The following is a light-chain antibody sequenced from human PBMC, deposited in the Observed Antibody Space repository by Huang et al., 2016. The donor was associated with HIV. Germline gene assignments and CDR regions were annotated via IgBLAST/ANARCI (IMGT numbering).Light chain of an antibody. Sequence: DIVMTQSPDSLAVSLGERATINCKSSQSVLYRPHNKNYLAWYQQKPGQPPKLLIYWATTRESGVPDRFSGSGSGTDFTLTISSLQAEDVAVYYCQQYYSPPYTFGQGTKLEIK. J-gene: IGKJ2*01. CDR1: QSVLYRPHNKNY. CDR2: WAT. CDR3: QQYYSPPYT. V-gene: IGKV4-1*01.